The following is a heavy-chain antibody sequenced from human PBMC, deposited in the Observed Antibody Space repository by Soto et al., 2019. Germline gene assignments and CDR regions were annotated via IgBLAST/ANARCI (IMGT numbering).Heavy chain of an antibody. V-gene: IGHV3-72*01. CDR1: GFIFSDYY. Sequence: EVQLVESGGGLVQPGGSLRLSCAVSGFIFSDYYMDWVRQTPGKGLEWVGRTRNKARSYTTEYVASVKGRFTISRDGSKNTLFLQMSSLQTDDTAVYYCVRVATGYAMDVWGQGTAVTVFS. CDR2: TRNKARSYTT. J-gene: IGHJ6*02. CDR3: VRVATGYAMDV.